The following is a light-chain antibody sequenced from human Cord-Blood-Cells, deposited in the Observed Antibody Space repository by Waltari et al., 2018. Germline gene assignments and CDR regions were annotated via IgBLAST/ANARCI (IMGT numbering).Light chain of an antibody. Sequence: DIVMSQSPDSLAVSLGERATINRKPSQIVLYSSNNKNYLAWYQQKPGQPPKLLIYWSSTRESGVPDRFSGSGSGTDFTLTISSLQAEDVAVYYCQQYYSTRTFGQGTKVEIK. J-gene: IGKJ1*01. CDR1: QIVLYSSNNKNY. CDR3: QQYYSTRT. CDR2: WSS. V-gene: IGKV4-1*01.